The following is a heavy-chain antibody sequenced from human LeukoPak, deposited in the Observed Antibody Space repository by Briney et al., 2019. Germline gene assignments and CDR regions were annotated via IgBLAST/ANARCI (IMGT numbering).Heavy chain of an antibody. D-gene: IGHD2-15*01. J-gene: IGHJ4*02. CDR2: ISGSGGST. CDR1: GFTFSSYA. Sequence: GGSLRLSCAASGFTFSSYAMSWVRQAPGKGLEWVSAISGSGGSTYYADSVKGRFTISRDNSKNTLYLQMNSLRAEDTAVYYCAKVGIVVVVAAAHFGYWGQGTLVTVSS. CDR3: AKVGIVVVVAAAHFGY. V-gene: IGHV3-23*01.